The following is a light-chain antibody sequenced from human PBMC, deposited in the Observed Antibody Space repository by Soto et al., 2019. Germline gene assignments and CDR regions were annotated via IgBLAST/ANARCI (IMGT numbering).Light chain of an antibody. CDR2: LNSDGSH. Sequence: QPVLTQSPSASASLGASVKLTCTLSSGHSSYAIAWHQQQPEKGPRYLMKLNSDGSHSKGDGIPDRFSGYSSGAERYLTISSLQSEDEADYYCQTWGTGPAVFGGGTQLTV. CDR3: QTWGTGPAV. CDR1: SGHSSYA. V-gene: IGLV4-69*01. J-gene: IGLJ7*01.